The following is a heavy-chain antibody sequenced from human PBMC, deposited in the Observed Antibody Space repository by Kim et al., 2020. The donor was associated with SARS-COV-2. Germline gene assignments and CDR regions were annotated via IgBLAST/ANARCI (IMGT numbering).Heavy chain of an antibody. CDR1: GFTFDDYA. J-gene: IGHJ2*01. D-gene: IGHD6-19*01. Sequence: GGSLRLSCAASGFTFDDYAMHWVRQAPGKGLEWVSGISWNSGSIGYADSVKGRFTISRDNAKNSLYLQMNSLRAEDTALYYCAKDKGEWLVRNFDLWGRG. CDR2: ISWNSGSI. V-gene: IGHV3-9*01. CDR3: AKDKGEWLVRNFDL.